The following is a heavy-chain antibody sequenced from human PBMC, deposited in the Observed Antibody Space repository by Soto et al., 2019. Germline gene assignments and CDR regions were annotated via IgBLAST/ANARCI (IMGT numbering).Heavy chain of an antibody. CDR2: IIPIFGTA. CDR3: ASLPTGPGYYYGMDV. Sequence: SVKVSCKASGGTFSSYAISWVRQAPGQGLEWMGGIIPIFGTANYAQKFQGRVTITADKSTSTAYMELSRLRSEDTAVYYCASLPTGPGYYYGMDVWAKGPRSPSP. CDR1: GGTFSSYA. D-gene: IGHD1-1*01. V-gene: IGHV1-69*06. J-gene: IGHJ6*02.